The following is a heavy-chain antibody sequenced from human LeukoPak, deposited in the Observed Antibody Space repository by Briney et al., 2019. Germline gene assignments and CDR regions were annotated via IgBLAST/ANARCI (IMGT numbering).Heavy chain of an antibody. Sequence: AESLSLTCAASGVSISSYDWSWVRQPPGKGLEWIGYIYYSGSTNYNPSLKKRIHISEDTSKNQFPLKLRSVTAADPAEYYCGRAYGDIDYWGQGTLVTVSS. J-gene: IGHJ4*02. V-gene: IGHV4-59*01. CDR3: GRAYGDIDY. CDR2: IYYSGST. CDR1: GVSISSYD. D-gene: IGHD4-17*01.